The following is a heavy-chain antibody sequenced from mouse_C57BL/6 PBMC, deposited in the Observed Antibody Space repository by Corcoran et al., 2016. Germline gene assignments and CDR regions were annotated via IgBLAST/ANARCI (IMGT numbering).Heavy chain of an antibody. CDR2: IFPGSGST. CDR3: AREGFSLNYYGSSFFDY. V-gene: IGHV1-75*01. J-gene: IGHJ2*01. D-gene: IGHD1-1*01. CDR1: GYTFTDYY. Sequence: QVQLQQSGPELVKPGASVKISCKASGYTFTDYYINWVKQRPGQGLEWIGWIFPGSGSTYYNEKFKGKATLTVDKSSSTAYMLLSSLTSEDSAVYFCAREGFSLNYYGSSFFDYWGQGTTLTVSS.